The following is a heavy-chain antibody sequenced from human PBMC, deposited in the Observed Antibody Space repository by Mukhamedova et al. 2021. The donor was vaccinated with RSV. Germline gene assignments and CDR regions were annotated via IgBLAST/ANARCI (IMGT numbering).Heavy chain of an antibody. Sequence: FTISRDNSKNTLYLQMNSLRVEDTAVYYCAKDSDYWGQGTLVTVSS. V-gene: IGHV3-30*02. J-gene: IGHJ4*02. CDR3: AKDSDY.